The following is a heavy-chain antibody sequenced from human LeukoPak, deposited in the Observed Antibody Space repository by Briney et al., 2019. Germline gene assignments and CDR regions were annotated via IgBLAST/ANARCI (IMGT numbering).Heavy chain of an antibody. V-gene: IGHV3-23*01. CDR1: GFTFSNYG. J-gene: IGHJ4*02. D-gene: IGHD2-15*01. Sequence: GGTLRLSCAASGFTFSNYGMTWVRQAPGKGLEWVSGISGSGGSTYYADSVKGRFTISRDNSKNTLYLQMNSLRDEDTAVYYCARDQTPFYWGQGSLVTVSS. CDR3: ARDQTPFY. CDR2: ISGSGGST.